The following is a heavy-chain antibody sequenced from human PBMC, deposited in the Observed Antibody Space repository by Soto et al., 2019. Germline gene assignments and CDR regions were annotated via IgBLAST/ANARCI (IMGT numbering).Heavy chain of an antibody. V-gene: IGHV3-33*01. CDR2: IWYDGSNK. Sequence: GGSLRLSCAASGFTFSSYGMHWVRQAPGKGLEWVAVIWYDGSNKYYADSVKGRFTISRDNSKNTLYLQMNSLRAEDTAVYYCARDALGGGYECDYWGQGTLVTVSS. CDR1: GFTFSSYG. J-gene: IGHJ4*02. CDR3: ARDALGGGYECDY. D-gene: IGHD5-12*01.